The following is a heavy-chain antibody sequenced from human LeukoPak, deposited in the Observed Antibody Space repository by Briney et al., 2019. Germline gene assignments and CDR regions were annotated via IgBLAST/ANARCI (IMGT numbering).Heavy chain of an antibody. Sequence: SETLSLTCTVSGGSISSYYWSWIRQPAGKGLEWIGRIYTSGSTNYNPSLKSRVTMSVDTSKNQFSLKLSSVTAADTAVYYCASASYYYDSRTFDYWGQGTLVTVSS. D-gene: IGHD3-22*01. CDR1: GGSISSYY. CDR2: IYTSGST. V-gene: IGHV4-4*07. CDR3: ASASYYYDSRTFDY. J-gene: IGHJ4*02.